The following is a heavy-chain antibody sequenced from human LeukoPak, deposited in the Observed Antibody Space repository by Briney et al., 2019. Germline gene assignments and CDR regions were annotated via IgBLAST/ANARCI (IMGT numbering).Heavy chain of an antibody. CDR3: ARAGESPLRFLEWSLPDYYMDV. D-gene: IGHD3-3*01. V-gene: IGHV3-48*01. Sequence: GGSLRLSCAASGFTFSSYSMNWVRQAPGKGLEWVSYISSSSSTIYYADSVKGRFTISRDNAKNSLYLQMNSLRAEDTAVYYCARAGESPLRFLEWSLPDYYMDVWGKGTTVTVSS. CDR2: ISSSSSTI. J-gene: IGHJ6*03. CDR1: GFTFSSYS.